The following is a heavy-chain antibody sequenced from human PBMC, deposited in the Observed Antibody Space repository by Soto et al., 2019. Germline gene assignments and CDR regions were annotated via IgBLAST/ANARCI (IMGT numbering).Heavy chain of an antibody. J-gene: IGHJ4*02. CDR3: ARYPRRSYYDSSGYYYYFDY. V-gene: IGHV5-10-1*01. CDR1: GYSFTSYW. Sequence: PGESLKISCKGSGYSFTSYWISWVRQMPGKGLEWMGRIDPSDSYTNYSPSFQGHVTISADKSISTAYLQWSSLKASDTAMYYCARYPRRSYYDSSGYYYYFDYWGQGTLVTVSS. CDR2: IDPSDSYT. D-gene: IGHD3-22*01.